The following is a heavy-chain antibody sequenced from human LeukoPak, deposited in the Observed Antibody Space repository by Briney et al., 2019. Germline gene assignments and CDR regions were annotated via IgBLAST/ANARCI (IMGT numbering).Heavy chain of an antibody. Sequence: SETLSLTCTVSGYSISSGYYWGWIRQPPGKGLEWIGSIYHSGSTYYNPSLKSRVTISVDTSKNQFSLKLSSVTAADTAVYYCARDYYYDSSGYYARTEDAFDIWGQGTMVTVSS. V-gene: IGHV4-38-2*02. J-gene: IGHJ3*02. CDR3: ARDYYYDSSGYYARTEDAFDI. CDR1: GYSISSGYY. CDR2: IYHSGST. D-gene: IGHD3-22*01.